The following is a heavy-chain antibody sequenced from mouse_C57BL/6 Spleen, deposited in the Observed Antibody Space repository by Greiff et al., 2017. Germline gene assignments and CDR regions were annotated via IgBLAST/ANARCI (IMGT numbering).Heavy chain of an antibody. D-gene: IGHD2-5*01. CDR3: ANYYSNYVRNYYAMDY. CDR2: ISSGSSTI. V-gene: IGHV5-17*01. CDR1: GFTFSDYG. J-gene: IGHJ4*01. Sequence: EVHLVESGGGLVKPGGSLKLSCAASGFTFSDYGMHWVRQAPEKGLEWVAYISSGSSTIYYAATVKGRFTISRDNDKTTMFLQMTSMRSDDTAMDYCANYYSNYVRNYYAMDYWGKGTSVTVSS.